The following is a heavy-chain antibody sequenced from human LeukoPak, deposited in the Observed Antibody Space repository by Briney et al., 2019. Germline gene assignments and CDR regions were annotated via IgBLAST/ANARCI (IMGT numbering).Heavy chain of an antibody. Sequence: GSLRLSCAASGFTVSSNYMTWVRQAPGKGLEWVSVIYKNAITYYADTVKGRFTISRDNSKNTLYLQMNSLRADDTAVYYCARSLRVRGVPDYMDVWGKGTTVTISS. J-gene: IGHJ6*03. D-gene: IGHD3-10*01. V-gene: IGHV3-53*01. CDR3: ARSLRVRGVPDYMDV. CDR1: GFTVSSNY. CDR2: IYKNAIT.